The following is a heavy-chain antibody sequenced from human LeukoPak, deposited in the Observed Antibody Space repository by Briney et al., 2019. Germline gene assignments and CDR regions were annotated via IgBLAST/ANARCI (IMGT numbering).Heavy chain of an antibody. D-gene: IGHD2-8*02. CDR1: GFSFSGYW. CDR2: IKQDGSEK. V-gene: IGHV3-7*03. CDR3: VRWGAWSSFDY. J-gene: IGHJ4*02. Sequence: PGGSLRLSCVGSGFSFSGYWMCWVRQGPGQGLEWVANIKQDGSEKYYADPVRGRFNISRENTKNSLSLQMNCLAVDDTAVYYCVRWGAWSSFDYWGQGTPVTVST.